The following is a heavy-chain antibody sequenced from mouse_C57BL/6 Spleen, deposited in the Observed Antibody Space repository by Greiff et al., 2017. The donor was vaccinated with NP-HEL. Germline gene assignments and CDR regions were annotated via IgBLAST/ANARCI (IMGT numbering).Heavy chain of an antibody. Sequence: EVQVVESGPELVKPGASVKISCKASGYSFTDYNMNWVKQSNGKSLEWIGVINPNYGTTSYNQKFKGKATLTVDQSSSTAYMQLNSLTSEDSAVYYCARSGDYDYDRAWFAYWGQGTLVTVSA. D-gene: IGHD2-4*01. CDR2: INPNYGTT. CDR1: GYSFTDYN. V-gene: IGHV1-39*01. CDR3: ARSGDYDYDRAWFAY. J-gene: IGHJ3*01.